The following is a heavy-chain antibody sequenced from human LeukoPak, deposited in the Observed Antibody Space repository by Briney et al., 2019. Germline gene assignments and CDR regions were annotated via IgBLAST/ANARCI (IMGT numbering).Heavy chain of an antibody. D-gene: IGHD5-24*01. V-gene: IGHV3-53*01. CDR1: GFTFSSNY. J-gene: IGHJ4*02. CDR3: ASGDGYNLGGFDY. Sequence: PGGSLRLSCEASGFTFSSNYMSWVRQAPGKGLEWVSVIYSGGSTYYADSVKGRFTISRDNSKNTLYLQMNSLRAEDTAVYYCASGDGYNLGGFDYWGQGTLVTVSS. CDR2: IYSGGST.